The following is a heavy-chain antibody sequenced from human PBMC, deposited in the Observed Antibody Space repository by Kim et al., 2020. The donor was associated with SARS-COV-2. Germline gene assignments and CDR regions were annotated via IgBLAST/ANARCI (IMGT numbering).Heavy chain of an antibody. CDR1: GGSISGYY. Sequence: SETLSLTCTASGGSISGYYWTWIRQPPEKGLEWIGYIDYSGGTHHTPSLKSRVTISVDTSKNQFSLNLSSVTAADTAVYYCARGVAGVSWYFDLWGRGT. V-gene: IGHV4-59*13. CDR3: ARGVAGVSWYFDL. J-gene: IGHJ2*01. CDR2: IDYSGGT. D-gene: IGHD2-21*01.